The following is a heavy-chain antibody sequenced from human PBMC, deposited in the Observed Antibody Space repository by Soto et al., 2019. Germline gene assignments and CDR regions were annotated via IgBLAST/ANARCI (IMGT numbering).Heavy chain of an antibody. CDR3: ARRGIHYYDTRGHAYVY. Sequence: QVQLVQSGAEVKKPGSSVKVSCKASGGTFDIYGFNWARQAPGQGLEWMGTIIPIFGTADYAQKFEGRVSITAVKSTSTAYMELRSLTSEDTSMYVCARRGIHYYDTRGHAYVYSGQGTLITVSS. D-gene: IGHD3-22*01. J-gene: IGHJ4*02. CDR2: IIPIFGTA. CDR1: GGTFDIYG. V-gene: IGHV1-69*06.